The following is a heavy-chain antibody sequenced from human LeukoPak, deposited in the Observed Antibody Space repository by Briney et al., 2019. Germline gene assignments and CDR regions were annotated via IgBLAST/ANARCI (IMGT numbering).Heavy chain of an antibody. Sequence: PGGSLRLSCAVSGISLSNYGMSWVRQAPGKGLEWVAGISGSGGGTNYADSVKGRFTISRDNPKNTLYLQMNSLRAEDTAVYYCAKVSRPFDYWGQGTPVTVSP. CDR1: GISLSNYG. CDR3: AKVSRPFDY. J-gene: IGHJ4*02. V-gene: IGHV3-23*01. CDR2: ISGSGGGT. D-gene: IGHD6-13*01.